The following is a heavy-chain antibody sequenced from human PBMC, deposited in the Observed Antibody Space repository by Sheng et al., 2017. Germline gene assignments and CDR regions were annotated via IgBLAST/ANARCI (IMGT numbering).Heavy chain of an antibody. Sequence: EVHLVESGGGLVQPGGSLRLSCAASGFTFTSYEMNWVRQAPGKGLEWVSYIGGSGSTVYYADSVKGRFTISRDNAENSLYLQLTSLRAEDTAVYYCASGLKMIGPKFDYWGQGTLVTVSS. CDR1: GFTFTSYE. V-gene: IGHV3-48*03. J-gene: IGHJ4*02. CDR2: IGGSGSTV. D-gene: IGHD2-21*01. CDR3: ASGLKMIGPKFDY.